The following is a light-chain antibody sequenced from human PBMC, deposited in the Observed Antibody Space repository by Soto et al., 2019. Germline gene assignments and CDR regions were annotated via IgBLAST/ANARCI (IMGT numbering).Light chain of an antibody. J-gene: IGLJ1*01. V-gene: IGLV2-14*01. CDR2: EVS. CDR3: SSYTSSILYV. Sequence: QSALTQPASLSGSPGQSITISCTGTSSDVGGYNYVSWYQQHPGKAPKLMIYEVSNRPSGVSNRFSGSKSGNTASLTISGLQAEDEADYYCSSYTSSILYVFGTGTKV. CDR1: SSDVGGYNY.